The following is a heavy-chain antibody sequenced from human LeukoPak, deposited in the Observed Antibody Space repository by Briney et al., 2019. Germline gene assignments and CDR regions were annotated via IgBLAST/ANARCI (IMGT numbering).Heavy chain of an antibody. CDR3: AKPQSSGNYGFDY. D-gene: IGHD3-10*01. V-gene: IGHV3-23*01. J-gene: IGHJ4*02. CDR1: GFTFASYA. CDR2: ISGGGDT. Sequence: PGGSLRLSCAASGFTFASYAMSWVRQAPGQGLEWVSVISGGGDTNYADSVKGRFTISRDNSKNTLYLQRNSLRVEDTAVYYCAKPQSSGNYGFDYWGQGTLVTVSS.